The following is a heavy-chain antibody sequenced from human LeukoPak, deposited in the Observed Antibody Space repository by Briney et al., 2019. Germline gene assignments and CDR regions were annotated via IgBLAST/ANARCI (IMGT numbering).Heavy chain of an antibody. Sequence: GGSLRPSCAASGFTFSDYYMSWLRQAPGKGLEWVAYICDSGRTVCYADSVKGRFTISRDNAKNSVYLQMNNLRAEDTAVYYCARDRLGDYDHSGYYDKWGQGTLVTVSS. CDR1: GFTFSDYY. V-gene: IGHV3-11*01. CDR2: ICDSGRTV. CDR3: ARDRLGDYDHSGYYDK. J-gene: IGHJ4*02. D-gene: IGHD3-22*01.